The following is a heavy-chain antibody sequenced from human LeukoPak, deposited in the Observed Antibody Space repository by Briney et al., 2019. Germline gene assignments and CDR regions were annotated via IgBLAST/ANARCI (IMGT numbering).Heavy chain of an antibody. J-gene: IGHJ4*02. Sequence: GXXLRLSCAASGFTFSSYSMNWVRQAPGKGLEWVSYISSGSTTIYYTASVKRRFTISRDNAKNSLYLQMNSLRAEDTAVYYCARGARGFWSGYYDYWGQGTLVTVSS. V-gene: IGHV3-48*01. CDR1: GFTFSSYS. CDR2: ISSGSTTI. CDR3: ARGARGFWSGYYDY. D-gene: IGHD3-3*01.